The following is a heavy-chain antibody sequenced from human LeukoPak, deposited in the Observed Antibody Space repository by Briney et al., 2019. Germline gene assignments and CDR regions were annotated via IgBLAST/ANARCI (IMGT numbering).Heavy chain of an antibody. D-gene: IGHD4-17*01. CDR1: GFTFSDYY. CDR3: ARALLTTVTTDYYYGMDV. CDR2: ISSSSSYT. J-gene: IGHJ6*02. V-gene: IGHV3-11*06. Sequence: PGGSLRLSCTASGFTFSDYYMTWIRQAPGKGLEWVSYISSSSSYTKYADSVKGRFTISRDNAKNSVYLQMNSLRAEDTAVYYCARALLTTVTTDYYYGMDVWGQGTTVTVSS.